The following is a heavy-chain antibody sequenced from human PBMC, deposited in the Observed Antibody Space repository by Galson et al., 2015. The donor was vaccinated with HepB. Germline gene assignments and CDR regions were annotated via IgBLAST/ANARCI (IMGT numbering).Heavy chain of an antibody. Sequence: SLTCAVSSVSISSSGYYWVWIRQPPGKGLEWIGNFYYGGTTYYNPSLKSRVTISGDTSKNQVSLKLTSVTATDTAVYYCARRRGDSSMFDPWGQGTLVTVSS. CDR2: FYYGGTT. CDR1: SVSISSSGYY. D-gene: IGHD6-19*01. CDR3: ARRRGDSSMFDP. J-gene: IGHJ5*02. V-gene: IGHV4-39*01.